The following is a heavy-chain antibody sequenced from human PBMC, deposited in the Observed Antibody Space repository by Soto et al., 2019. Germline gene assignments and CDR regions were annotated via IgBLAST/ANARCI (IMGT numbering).Heavy chain of an antibody. CDR2: TYYRSKWYN. D-gene: IGHD1-7*01. V-gene: IGHV6-1*01. J-gene: IGHJ5*02. CDR1: GDSVSSNSAA. Sequence: PSQTLSLTCAISGDSVSSNSAAWNWIRQSPSRGLEWLGRTYYRSKWYNDYAVSVKSRITINPDTSKNQFSLQLNSVTPEDTAVYYCARDRLWVTGTTDWFDPWGQGTLVIVSS. CDR3: ARDRLWVTGTTDWFDP.